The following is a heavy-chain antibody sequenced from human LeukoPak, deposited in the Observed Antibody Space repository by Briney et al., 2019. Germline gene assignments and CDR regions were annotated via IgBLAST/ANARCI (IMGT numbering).Heavy chain of an antibody. J-gene: IGHJ6*02. CDR2: ISSSGSTI. CDR3: ARDRPSSRGWSGYWTYYYYGMDV. V-gene: IGHV3-11*01. CDR1: GFTFSDYY. D-gene: IGHD3-3*01. Sequence: PGGSLRLSCAASGFTFSDYYMSWIRQAPGKGLEWVSYISSSGSTIYYADSVKGRFTISRDNAKNSLYLQINSLRAEDTAVYYCARDRPSSRGWSGYWTYYYYGMDVWGQGTTVTVSS.